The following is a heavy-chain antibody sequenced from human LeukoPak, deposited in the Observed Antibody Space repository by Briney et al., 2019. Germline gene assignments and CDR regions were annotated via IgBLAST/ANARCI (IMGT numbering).Heavy chain of an antibody. CDR1: GFTFSSYW. J-gene: IGHJ4*02. CDR2: INSDGYSI. D-gene: IGHD6-19*01. CDR3: ARAIAVAGTDS. V-gene: IGHV3-74*01. Sequence: GGSLRLSCAASGFTFSSYWMHWVRQAPGKGPVWLARINSDGYSISYADSVKGRFTISRDNAKNTLYLQMNTLRAEDTAIYYCARAIAVAGTDSWGQGTLVTVSS.